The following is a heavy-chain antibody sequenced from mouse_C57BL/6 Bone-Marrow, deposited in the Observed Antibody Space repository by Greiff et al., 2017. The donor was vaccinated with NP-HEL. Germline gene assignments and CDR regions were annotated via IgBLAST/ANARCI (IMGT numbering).Heavy chain of an antibody. D-gene: IGHD1-1*01. CDR1: GFTFSSYG. CDR3: ARRDGSSYGWYFDV. CDR2: ISSGGSYT. Sequence: EVHLVESGGDLVKPGGSLKLSCAASGFTFSSYGMSWVRQTPDKRLEWVATISSGGSYTYYPDSVKGRFTISRDNAKNTLYLQMSSLKSEDTAMYYCARRDGSSYGWYFDVWGTGTTVTVSS. V-gene: IGHV5-6*01. J-gene: IGHJ1*03.